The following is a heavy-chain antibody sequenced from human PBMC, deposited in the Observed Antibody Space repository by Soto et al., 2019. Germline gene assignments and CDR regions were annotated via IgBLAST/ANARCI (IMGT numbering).Heavy chain of an antibody. CDR2: IYYSGST. D-gene: IGHD3-3*01. V-gene: IGHV4-59*01. CDR3: ARVFFGASTYYFDY. J-gene: IGHJ4*02. CDR1: GGSISSYY. Sequence: SETLSLTCTVSGGSISSYYWSWIRQPPGKGLEWIGYIYYSGSTNYNPSLKSRVTISVDTSKNQFSLKLSSVTAADTAVYYCARVFFGASTYYFDYWGQGTLVTVSS.